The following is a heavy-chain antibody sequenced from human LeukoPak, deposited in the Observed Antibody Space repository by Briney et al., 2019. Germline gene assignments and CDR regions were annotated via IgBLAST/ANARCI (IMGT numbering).Heavy chain of an antibody. Sequence: ASVKVSCKASGYTFTSYDINWVRQATGQGLEWMGWMNPNSGNTGYAQKFQGRVTMTRNTSISTAYMELSSLRSEDTAVYYCASLSDIVVVVAATRDAFDIWGQGTMVTVSS. CDR2: MNPNSGNT. V-gene: IGHV1-8*01. CDR3: ASLSDIVVVVAATRDAFDI. J-gene: IGHJ3*02. CDR1: GYTFTSYD. D-gene: IGHD2-15*01.